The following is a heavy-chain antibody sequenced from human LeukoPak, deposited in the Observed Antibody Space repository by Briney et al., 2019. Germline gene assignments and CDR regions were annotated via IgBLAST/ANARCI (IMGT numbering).Heavy chain of an antibody. J-gene: IGHJ4*02. CDR2: ISGSGGST. D-gene: IGHD3-10*01. CDR1: GFTFSSYA. Sequence: GGSLRLSCAASGFTFSSYAMSWVRQAPGKGLEWVSAISGSGGSTYYADSVKGRFTISRDNSKNTLYLQMNSLRAEDTAVYYCAKVASRPKNYYGSGSYSLAVGLIDYWGQGTLVTVSS. V-gene: IGHV3-23*01. CDR3: AKVASRPKNYYGSGSYSLAVGLIDY.